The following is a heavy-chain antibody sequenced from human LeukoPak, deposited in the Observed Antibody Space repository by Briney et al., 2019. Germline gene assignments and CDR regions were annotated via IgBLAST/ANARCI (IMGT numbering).Heavy chain of an antibody. CDR3: ARGVVGIISLDF. V-gene: IGHV3-53*01. CDR2: IYAEAST. CDR1: GFTVSSSY. J-gene: IGHJ4*02. D-gene: IGHD3-10*01. Sequence: PGGSLRLSCVASGFTVSSSYMSWVRQAPGKGLEWVSLIYAEASTYYADSVKGRFTISRDNSKNTLYLQMNSLRAEDTAIYYCARGVVGIISLDFWGQGTLVTVSS.